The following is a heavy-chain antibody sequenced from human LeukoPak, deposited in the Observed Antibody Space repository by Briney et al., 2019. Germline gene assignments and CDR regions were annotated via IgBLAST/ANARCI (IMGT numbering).Heavy chain of an antibody. V-gene: IGHV1-2*02. CDR3: ARDIQYSSGWYRSSNWFDP. D-gene: IGHD6-19*01. J-gene: IGHJ5*02. CDR1: GYTFTGYY. Sequence: GASVKVSCEASGYTFTGYYMHWVRQAPGQGLEWIGWINPNSGGTNYAQKFQGRVTMTRDTSISTAYMELSRLRSDDTAVYYCARDIQYSSGWYRSSNWFDPWGQGTLVTVSS. CDR2: INPNSGGT.